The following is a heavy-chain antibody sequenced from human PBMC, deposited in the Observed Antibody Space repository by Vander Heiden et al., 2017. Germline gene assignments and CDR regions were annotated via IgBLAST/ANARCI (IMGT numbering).Heavy chain of an antibody. V-gene: IGHV4-59*01. J-gene: IGHJ4*02. D-gene: IGHD2-15*01. CDR1: GGSISRYY. Sequence: QVQLQESGPGLVKPSETLSLTCTVSGGSISRYYWSWIRQPPGKGLEWIGYIYDSGSTNYNPSLKSRVTISVDTSKNQFSLKLSSVTAADTAVYYCARGYCSGGSCYYRYDYWGQGTLVTVSS. CDR2: IYDSGST. CDR3: ARGYCSGGSCYYRYDY.